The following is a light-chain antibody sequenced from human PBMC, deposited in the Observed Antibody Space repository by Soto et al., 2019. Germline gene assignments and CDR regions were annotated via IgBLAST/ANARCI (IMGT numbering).Light chain of an antibody. J-gene: IGKJ1*01. CDR1: QSGLANY. V-gene: IGKV3-20*01. CDR3: QRYGSWWT. Sequence: EMVLTQSPGTLSLSPGARATLSCRASQSGLANYIAWYQQKPGQAPRLLIYRTSHRATGIPDRFSGSGSGTDFTLSISRLEPEAFAVYYCQRYGSWWTFGQGTKVDIK. CDR2: RTS.